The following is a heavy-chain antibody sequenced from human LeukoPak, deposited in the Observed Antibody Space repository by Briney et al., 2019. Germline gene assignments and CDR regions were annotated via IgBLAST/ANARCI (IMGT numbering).Heavy chain of an antibody. Sequence: SETLSLTCTVSGDSISGNNCYWAWIRQPPGKGLEYIASINYSGTTYYNPSLKSRVTMSVDTSKNQFSLKLSSVTAADTAVYYCARDRRYDILTWYYMDVWGKGTTVTISS. CDR1: GDSISGNNCY. CDR2: INYSGTT. D-gene: IGHD3-9*01. J-gene: IGHJ6*03. CDR3: ARDRRYDILTWYYMDV. V-gene: IGHV4-39*07.